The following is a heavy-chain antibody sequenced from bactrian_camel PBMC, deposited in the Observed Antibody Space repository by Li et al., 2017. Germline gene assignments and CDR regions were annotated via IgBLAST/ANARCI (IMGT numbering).Heavy chain of an antibody. J-gene: IGHJ4*01. Sequence: HVQMVESGGGSVQPGESLRLSCAASGFTVDSERIYWVRQAPGKEREGVAHVYIGGSTTYYVDAVKGRFTISQDAANGTVYLQMDNLKPEDTARYYCAARPHPPTQGGKCRTLPSLFAYRGKGTQVTVS. V-gene: IGHV3S1*01. CDR2: VYIGGSTT. D-gene: IGHD7*01. CDR3: AARPHPPTQGGKCRTLPSLFAY. CDR1: GFTVDSER.